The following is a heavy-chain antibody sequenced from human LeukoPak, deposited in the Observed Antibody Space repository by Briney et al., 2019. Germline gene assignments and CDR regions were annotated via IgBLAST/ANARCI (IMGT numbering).Heavy chain of an antibody. CDR2: ISAYNGNT. Sequence: ASVKVSCKASGYTFTSYGISWVRQAPGQGLEWMGWISAYNGNTNYAQKPQGRVTMTTDTSTSTAYMELRSLRSDDTAVSYCARELKRYFDWLLHLDYWGQGTLVTVSS. V-gene: IGHV1-18*04. J-gene: IGHJ4*02. D-gene: IGHD3-9*01. CDR1: GYTFTSYG. CDR3: ARELKRYFDWLLHLDY.